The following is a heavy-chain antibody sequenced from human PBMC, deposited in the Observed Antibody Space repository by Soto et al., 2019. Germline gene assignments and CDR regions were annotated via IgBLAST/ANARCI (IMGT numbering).Heavy chain of an antibody. CDR3: ARGPQGKRLSYYYYYMDV. V-gene: IGHV1-2*04. J-gene: IGHJ6*03. D-gene: IGHD3-16*02. Sequence: ASVKVSCKASGYTFTGYYMHWVRQAPGHGLEWMGWINPNSGGTNYAQKFQGWVTMTRDTSISTAYMELSRLRSDDTAAYYCARGPQGKRLSYYYYYMDVWGKGTTVTVSS. CDR1: GYTFTGYY. CDR2: INPNSGGT.